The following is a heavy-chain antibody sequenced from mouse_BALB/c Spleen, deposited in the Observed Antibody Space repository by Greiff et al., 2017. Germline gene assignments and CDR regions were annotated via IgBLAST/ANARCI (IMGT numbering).Heavy chain of an antibody. CDR3: NAWGDRGYYAMDY. V-gene: IGHV14-4*02. CDR2: IDPENGDT. J-gene: IGHJ4*01. CDR1: GFNIKDYY. Sequence: EVQVVESGAELVRSGASVKLSCTASGFNIKDYYMHWVKQRPEQGLEWIGWIDPENGDTEYAPKFQGKATMTADTSSNTDYLQLSSLTSEDTAVYYCNAWGDRGYYAMDYWGQGTSVTVSS. D-gene: IGHD2-14*01.